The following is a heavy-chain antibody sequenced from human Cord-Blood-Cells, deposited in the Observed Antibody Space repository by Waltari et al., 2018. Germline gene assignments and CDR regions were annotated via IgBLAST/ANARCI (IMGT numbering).Heavy chain of an antibody. CDR1: GYTLTEFS. CDR2: FEPEDGET. J-gene: IGHJ4*02. CDR3: ATGYSSGWDDY. D-gene: IGHD6-19*01. V-gene: IGHV1-24*01. Sequence: QVQLVQSGAEVKKPWASVEVSCKVSGYTLTEFSIHLLRQAPGKGLEWTGGFEPEDGETIYAQKFQGRVTITEDTSTDTADMELSSLRSEDTAVYYCATGYSSGWDDYWGQGTLVTVSS.